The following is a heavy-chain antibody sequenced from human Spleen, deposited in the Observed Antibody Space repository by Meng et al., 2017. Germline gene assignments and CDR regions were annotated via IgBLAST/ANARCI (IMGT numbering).Heavy chain of an antibody. CDR1: GGSFTNYG. V-gene: IGHV1-69*05. Sequence: SVKVSCKAAGGSFTNYGISWVRQAPGQGLEWVGGIIPIFGRVNYAQNFQGRAAITTDESTTTAYMELSSLGSEDTAVYFCARVGFFDGSSLFYTLDDAFDMWGQGIRVTVSS. D-gene: IGHD3-22*01. CDR2: IIPIFGRV. J-gene: IGHJ3*02. CDR3: ARVGFFDGSSLFYTLDDAFDM.